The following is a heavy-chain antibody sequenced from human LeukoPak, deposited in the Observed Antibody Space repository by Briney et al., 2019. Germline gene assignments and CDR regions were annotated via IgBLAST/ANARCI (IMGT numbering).Heavy chain of an antibody. D-gene: IGHD3-10*01. V-gene: IGHV1-2*02. CDR1: GYTFTEYS. J-gene: IGHJ4*02. Sequence: GASVKVSCKASGYTFTEYSIHWVRQAPGQGLEWMGWINPNSGVTNYAQKFQGRVTMTRDTSINTAYMELSRLRSDDTAVYYCAREGYYYGSGTYYKGGDYWGQGTLVTVSS. CDR3: AREGYYYGSGTYYKGGDY. CDR2: INPNSGVT.